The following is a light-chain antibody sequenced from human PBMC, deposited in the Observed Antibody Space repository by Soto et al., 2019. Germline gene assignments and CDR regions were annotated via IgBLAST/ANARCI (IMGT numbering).Light chain of an antibody. CDR2: SNN. J-gene: IGLJ2*01. Sequence: QSVLTQPPSASGTPGQRVTISCSGSSSNIGSNTVNWYQQLPGTAPKLLIYSNNQRPSGVPDRFSGSKSGTSASLAISGLQSEDEADYYCAAWDDSLNALLFGGGPKLTVL. V-gene: IGLV1-44*01. CDR3: AAWDDSLNALL. CDR1: SSNIGSNT.